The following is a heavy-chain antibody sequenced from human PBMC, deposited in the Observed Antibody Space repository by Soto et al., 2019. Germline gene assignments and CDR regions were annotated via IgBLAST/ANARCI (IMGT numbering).Heavy chain of an antibody. V-gene: IGHV3-74*01. CDR1: GFTFSSYW. Sequence: GGSLRLSCAASGFTFSSYWMHWVRQAPGKGLEWVSRINSYGSSTSYADSVKGRFTISRDNAKNTLYLQMNSLRAEDTGVYDCASMSQDVVSSDYWGQGTLVTVSS. CDR3: ASMSQDVVSSDY. D-gene: IGHD2-15*01. CDR2: INSYGSST. J-gene: IGHJ4*02.